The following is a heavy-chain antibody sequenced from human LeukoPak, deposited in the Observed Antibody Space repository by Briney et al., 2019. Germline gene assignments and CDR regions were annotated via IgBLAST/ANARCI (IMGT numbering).Heavy chain of an antibody. D-gene: IGHD6-6*01. Sequence: VGSLRLSCAASGFTFSTYTMSWVRQAPGKGLEWVSAISGSGGNTYYADSVKGRFTISRDNSKNTLYLQMDSLRADDTAVYYCAKAAFSSTSYFDYWGQGTLVTASS. CDR1: GFTFSTYT. J-gene: IGHJ4*02. V-gene: IGHV3-23*01. CDR2: ISGSGGNT. CDR3: AKAAFSSTSYFDY.